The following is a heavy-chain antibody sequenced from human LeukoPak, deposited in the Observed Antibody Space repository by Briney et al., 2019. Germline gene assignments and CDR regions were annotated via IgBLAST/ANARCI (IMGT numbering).Heavy chain of an antibody. CDR1: GGSVSSGSYY. CDR3: ARDWDDYGVDY. J-gene: IGHJ4*02. D-gene: IGHD4-17*01. Sequence: KPSETLSLTCTVSGGSVSSGSYYWSWIRQPPGKGLEWIGYIYYSGSTNYNPSLKSRVTISVDTSKNQFSLKLSSVTAADTAVYYCARDWDDYGVDYWGQGTLVTVSS. V-gene: IGHV4-61*01. CDR2: IYYSGST.